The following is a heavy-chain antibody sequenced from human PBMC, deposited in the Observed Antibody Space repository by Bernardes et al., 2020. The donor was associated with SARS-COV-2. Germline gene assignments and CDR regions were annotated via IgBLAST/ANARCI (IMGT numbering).Heavy chain of an antibody. CDR2: INPNSGGT. CDR1: GYTFTGYY. Sequence: ASVKVSCKASGYTFTGYYMHWVRQAPGQGLEWMGWINPNSGGTNYAQKFQGWVTMTRDTSISTAYMELSRLRSDDTAVYYCAREVYCTNGVCYGGLDYWGQGTLVTVSS. J-gene: IGHJ4*02. V-gene: IGHV1-2*04. CDR3: AREVYCTNGVCYGGLDY. D-gene: IGHD2-8*01.